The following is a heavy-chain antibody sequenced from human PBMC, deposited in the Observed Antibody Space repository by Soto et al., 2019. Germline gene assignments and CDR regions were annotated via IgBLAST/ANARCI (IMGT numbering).Heavy chain of an antibody. J-gene: IGHJ5*02. Sequence: SETLSLTCTVSGGSISSGGYYWSWIRQHPGKGLEWIGYIYYSGSTYYNPSLKSRVTISVDTSKNQFSLKLSSVTAADTAVYYCARVPRYCTNGVCSNWFDPWGQGTLVTVSS. D-gene: IGHD2-8*01. CDR3: ARVPRYCTNGVCSNWFDP. CDR1: GGSISSGGYY. V-gene: IGHV4-31*03. CDR2: IYYSGST.